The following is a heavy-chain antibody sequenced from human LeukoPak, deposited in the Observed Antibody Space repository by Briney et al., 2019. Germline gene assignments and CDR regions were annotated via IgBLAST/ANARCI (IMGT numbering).Heavy chain of an antibody. CDR1: GYTFTTNW. J-gene: IGHJ4*02. CDR3: TMGWRGTYYDPASY. CDR2: VRPADSDT. Sequence: GESLKISCKGSGYTFTTNWIGWVRQMPGKGLEWMAIVRPADSDTRYSPSFQGQVSISVDKSISTAYLQWSSLKASDTAMYYCTMGWRGTYYDPASYWSQGTLIIVSS. D-gene: IGHD1-26*01. V-gene: IGHV5-51*01.